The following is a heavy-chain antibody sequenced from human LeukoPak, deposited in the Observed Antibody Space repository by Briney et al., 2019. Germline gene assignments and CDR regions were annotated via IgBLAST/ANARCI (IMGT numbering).Heavy chain of an antibody. J-gene: IGHJ6*02. CDR3: AKTPYPDGGMDV. CDR1: GSTFSSYA. CDR2: ISGSGGST. V-gene: IGHV3-23*01. Sequence: PGGSLRLSCAASGSTFSSYAMSWVRQAPGKGLEWVSAISGSGGSTYYADSVKGRFTISRDNSKNTLYLQMNSLRAEDTALYYCAKTPYPDGGMDVWGQGTTVTVSS.